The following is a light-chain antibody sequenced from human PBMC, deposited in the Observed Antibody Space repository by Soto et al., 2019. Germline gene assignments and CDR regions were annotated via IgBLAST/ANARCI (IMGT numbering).Light chain of an antibody. Sequence: AIRMTLSPSSLSANTGDRVTITCRASQGISSYLAWYQQKPGTAPKLLIYKASTLENGVPSRFSGSGSGTEFTLTISSLQPDDFATYYCQQYNSYSTFGQRSK. V-gene: IGKV1-8*01. CDR3: QQYNSYST. J-gene: IGKJ1*01. CDR2: KAS. CDR1: QGISSY.